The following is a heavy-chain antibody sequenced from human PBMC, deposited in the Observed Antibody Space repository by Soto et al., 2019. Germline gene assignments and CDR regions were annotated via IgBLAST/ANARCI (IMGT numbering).Heavy chain of an antibody. CDR2: IYHSGST. V-gene: IGHV4-30-2*01. D-gene: IGHD4-17*01. CDR3: AAYRSTVTTNYDY. Sequence: QLQLQESGSGLVKPSQTLSLTCAVSGGSISSGGYSWSWIRQPPGKVLEWIGYIYHSGSTYYNPSLTSRVTISVDRSKNQFSLKLSSVTAADTAVYYCAAYRSTVTTNYDYWGQGTLVTVSS. CDR1: GGSISSGGYS. J-gene: IGHJ4*02.